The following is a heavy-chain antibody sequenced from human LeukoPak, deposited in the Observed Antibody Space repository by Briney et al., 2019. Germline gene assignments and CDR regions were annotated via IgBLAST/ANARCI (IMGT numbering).Heavy chain of an antibody. J-gene: IGHJ4*02. CDR3: AKDAGIAAAGRKGLDY. CDR2: IRYDGSNK. V-gene: IGHV3-30*02. Sequence: GGSLRLSCAASGFTFSSYGMHWVRQAPGKGLEWVAFIRYDGSNKYYADSVKGRFTISRDNSKNTLYLQMNSLRAEDTAVYYCAKDAGIAAAGRKGLDYWGQGALVTVSS. CDR1: GFTFSSYG. D-gene: IGHD6-13*01.